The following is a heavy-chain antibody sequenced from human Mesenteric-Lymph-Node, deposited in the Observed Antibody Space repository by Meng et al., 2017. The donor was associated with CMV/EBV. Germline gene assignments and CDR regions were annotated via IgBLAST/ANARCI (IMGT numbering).Heavy chain of an antibody. Sequence: ETLSLTCTVSGYSISSGYYWGWIRQPPGKGLEWVSSISSSSSYIYYADSVKGRFTISRDNAKNSLYLQMNSLRAEDTAVYYCARAVLGSTRGYYYYYGMDVWGQGTTVTVSS. CDR3: ARAVLGSTRGYYYYYGMDV. J-gene: IGHJ6*02. V-gene: IGHV3-21*01. CDR2: ISSSSSYI. D-gene: IGHD2-2*01. CDR1: GYSISSGYY.